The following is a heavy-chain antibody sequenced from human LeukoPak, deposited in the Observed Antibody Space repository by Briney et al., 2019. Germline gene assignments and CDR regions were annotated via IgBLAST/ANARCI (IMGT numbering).Heavy chain of an antibody. CDR3: ARVRVGMDV. Sequence: SEALSLTCAVSGGSISSGGYSWSWIRQPPGKGLEWIGYIYHSGSTYYNPSLKSRVTISVDRSKNQFSLKLSSVTAADTAVYYCARVRVGMDVWGQGTTVTVSS. J-gene: IGHJ6*02. V-gene: IGHV4-30-2*01. CDR2: IYHSGST. CDR1: GGSISSGGYS.